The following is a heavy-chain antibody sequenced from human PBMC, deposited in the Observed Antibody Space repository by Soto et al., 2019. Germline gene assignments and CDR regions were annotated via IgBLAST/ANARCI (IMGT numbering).Heavy chain of an antibody. D-gene: IGHD3-10*01. CDR3: ARVSGLQVYGSGRQFDY. V-gene: IGHV1-18*01. CDR2: ISAYNGNT. Sequence: GASVKVSCKASGYTFTSYGISWVRQAPGQGLEWMGWISAYNGNTNYAQKLQGRVTMTTDTSTSTAYMELRSLRSDDTAVYYCARVSGLQVYGSGRQFDYWGQGTLVTVSS. CDR1: GYTFTSYG. J-gene: IGHJ4*02.